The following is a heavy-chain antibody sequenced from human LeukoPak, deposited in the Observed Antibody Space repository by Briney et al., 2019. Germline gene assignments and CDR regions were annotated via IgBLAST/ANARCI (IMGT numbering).Heavy chain of an antibody. J-gene: IGHJ3*02. D-gene: IGHD3-22*01. Sequence: ASVKVSCKASGYTFTSYYMHWVRQAPGQGLEWMGIINPSGGSTSYAQKFQGRVTMTRDTSTSTVYMELSSLRAEDTAVYYCARDVSYYYDSSEPPDIWGQGTMVTVSS. CDR3: ARDVSYYYDSSEPPDI. V-gene: IGHV1-46*01. CDR1: GYTFTSYY. CDR2: INPSGGST.